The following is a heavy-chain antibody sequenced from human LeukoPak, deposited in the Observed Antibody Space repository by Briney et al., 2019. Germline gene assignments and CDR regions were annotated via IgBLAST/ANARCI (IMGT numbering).Heavy chain of an antibody. CDR2: INHSGST. J-gene: IGHJ4*02. CDR1: GGSFSGYY. V-gene: IGHV4-34*01. D-gene: IGHD5-12*01. CDR3: ARAQGYSGYDQTRSEYFDY. Sequence: SETLSRTCAVYGGSFSGYYWSWIRQPPGKGLEWIGEINHSGSTNYNPSLKSRVTISVDTSKNQFSLKLSSVTAADTAVYYCARAQGYSGYDQTRSEYFDYWGQGTLVTVSS.